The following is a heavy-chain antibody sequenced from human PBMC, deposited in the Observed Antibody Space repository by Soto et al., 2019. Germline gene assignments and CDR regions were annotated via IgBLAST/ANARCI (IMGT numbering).Heavy chain of an antibody. V-gene: IGHV1-8*02. CDR3: ARGTAEIAVAGVDWFDP. CDR1: GYTFTNND. D-gene: IGHD6-19*01. CDR2: MNPGSGDT. J-gene: IGHJ5*02. Sequence: ASVKVSCKASGYTFTNNDVSWVRQATGQGLEWMGWMNPGSGDTGYAQKFQGRVTMTRDISIATAYMELRSLRSDDTAVYYCARGTAEIAVAGVDWFDPWGQGTLVTVSS.